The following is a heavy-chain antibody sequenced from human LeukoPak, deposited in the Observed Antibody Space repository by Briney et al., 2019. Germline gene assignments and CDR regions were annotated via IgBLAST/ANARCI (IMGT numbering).Heavy chain of an antibody. CDR3: AKVDIVATIDAGRLVDY. V-gene: IGHV3-30*18. Sequence: GGSLRLSCAASGFTFSSYGMQWFRPAPDKGRAWVEAISIDGSNKYYADSVKGRFTISRDNSKNTLYLQMNSLRAEDTAVYYCAKVDIVATIDAGRLVDYWGQGTLVTVSS. CDR1: GFTFSSYG. J-gene: IGHJ4*02. CDR2: ISIDGSNK. D-gene: IGHD5-12*01.